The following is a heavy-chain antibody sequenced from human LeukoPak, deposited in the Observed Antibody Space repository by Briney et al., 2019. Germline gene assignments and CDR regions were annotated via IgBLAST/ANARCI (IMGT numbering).Heavy chain of an antibody. J-gene: IGHJ3*01. D-gene: IGHD1/OR15-1a*01. Sequence: ASVKVSCKASGYRFTSYGIIWVRQAPGQGLEWMGGISAHNGNTNCGQKLQGRVTMTTDTSTSTAYMELRSLRSDDTAVYYCAREFRTTTWSFDAFDLWGQGTMVTVSS. CDR2: ISAHNGNT. V-gene: IGHV1-18*04. CDR1: GYRFTSYG. CDR3: AREFRTTTWSFDAFDL.